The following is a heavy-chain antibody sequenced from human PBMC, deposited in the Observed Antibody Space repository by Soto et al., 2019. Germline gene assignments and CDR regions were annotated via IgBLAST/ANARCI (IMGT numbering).Heavy chain of an antibody. J-gene: IGHJ6*03. CDR1: GYSFTSYW. Sequence: GESLKISCKGSGYSFTSYWIGWVRQMPGKGLEWMGIIYPGDSDTRYSPSFQGQVTISADKSISTAYLQWSSLKASDTAMYYCARGRRGYDEPNYYYYMDVWGKGTTVTVSS. CDR2: IYPGDSDT. D-gene: IGHD5-12*01. V-gene: IGHV5-51*01. CDR3: ARGRRGYDEPNYYYYMDV.